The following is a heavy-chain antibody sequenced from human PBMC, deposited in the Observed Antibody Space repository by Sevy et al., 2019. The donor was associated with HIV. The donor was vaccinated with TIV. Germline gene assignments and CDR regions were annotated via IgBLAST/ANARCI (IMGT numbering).Heavy chain of an antibody. V-gene: IGHV1-18*04. D-gene: IGHD3-22*01. CDR3: ARDLLDYDSSGYYYSWFDP. J-gene: IGHJ5*02. Sequence: ASVKVSSKASGYTFTSYGISWVRQAPGQGLEWMGWISAYNGNTNYAQKFQGRVTMTTDTSTSTAYMELRSLRSDDTAVYYCARDLLDYDSSGYYYSWFDPWGQGTLVTVSS. CDR1: GYTFTSYG. CDR2: ISAYNGNT.